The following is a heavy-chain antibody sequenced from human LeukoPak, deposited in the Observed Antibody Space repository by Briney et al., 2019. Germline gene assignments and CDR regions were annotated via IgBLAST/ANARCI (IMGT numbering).Heavy chain of an antibody. J-gene: IGHJ5*02. CDR3: ARDRVNWNDGFYP. D-gene: IGHD1-20*01. V-gene: IGHV3-48*03. Sequence: PGGSLRLSCAASGFTFSTYEMNWVRQAPGKGLDWVSYISSSGSSIYYADSVKGRFTISRDNAKNSLYLQINSLRAEDTAVYYCARDRVNWNDGFYPWGQGTLVTASS. CDR1: GFTFSTYE. CDR2: ISSSGSSI.